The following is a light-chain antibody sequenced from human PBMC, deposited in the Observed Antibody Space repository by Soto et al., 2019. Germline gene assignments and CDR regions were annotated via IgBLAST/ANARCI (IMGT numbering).Light chain of an antibody. CDR2: GAS. Sequence: EIVLTQSPGTLSLSPGERATLSCRASQSVSSSYLAWYQQKPGQAPRLLIYGASSRATGIPDRFSGSGSGTDFTLNISRLEPDDFAVYYCQQYCSSPPITFGQGTRLEIK. CDR1: QSVSSSY. CDR3: QQYCSSPPIT. V-gene: IGKV3-20*01. J-gene: IGKJ5*01.